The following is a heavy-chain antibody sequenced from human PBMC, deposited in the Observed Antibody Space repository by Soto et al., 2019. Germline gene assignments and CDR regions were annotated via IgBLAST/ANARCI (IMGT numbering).Heavy chain of an antibody. CDR2: IGGSGGYI. CDR3: ARVGVVIPRLNWSDP. Sequence: PGGSLRLSCAVSGFTFSSYSMNWVRQAPGKGLEWVSSIGGSGGYIYYADSVKGRFTISRDNTKNSLYLQMNSLRAEDTALYYCARVGVVIPRLNWSDPWGQGTLVTVSS. J-gene: IGHJ5*01. CDR1: GFTFSSYS. V-gene: IGHV3-21*01. D-gene: IGHD3-3*01.